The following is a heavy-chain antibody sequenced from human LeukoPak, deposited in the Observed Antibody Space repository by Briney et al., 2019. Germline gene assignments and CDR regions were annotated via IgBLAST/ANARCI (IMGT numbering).Heavy chain of an antibody. CDR2: IYYSGST. CDR1: GGSISSYY. V-gene: IGHV4-59*01. D-gene: IGHD2-15*01. J-gene: IGHJ4*02. Sequence: SETLSLTCTVSGGSISSYYWSWIRQPPGKGLEWIGYIYYSGSTNYNPSLKSRVTISVDTSKNQFSLKLSSVTAADTAVYYCARGCCSGGSCYFDYWGQGTLVTVSS. CDR3: ARGCCSGGSCYFDY.